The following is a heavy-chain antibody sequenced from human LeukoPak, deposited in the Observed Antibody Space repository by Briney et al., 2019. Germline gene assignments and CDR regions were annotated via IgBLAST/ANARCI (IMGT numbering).Heavy chain of an antibody. CDR3: ARDTPENWFDP. CDR2: IYYSGST. D-gene: IGHD2-15*01. J-gene: IGHJ5*02. Sequence: SETLSLTCTVSGGSISNYYWSWIRQPPGKGLEWIGYIYYSGSTNHNPSLKSRVTISVDTSKNQFSLKLSSVTAADTAVYYCARDTPENWFDPWGQGTLVTVSS. CDR1: GGSISNYY. V-gene: IGHV4-59*12.